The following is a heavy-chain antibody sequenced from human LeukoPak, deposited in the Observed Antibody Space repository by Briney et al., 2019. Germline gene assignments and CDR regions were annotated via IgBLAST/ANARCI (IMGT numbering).Heavy chain of an antibody. D-gene: IGHD1-26*01. J-gene: IGHJ5*02. CDR2: MYFGGST. V-gene: IGHV4-4*07. Sequence: KTSETLSLTCTVSGGSISSYYWSWIRQPAGKGLEWIGRMYFGGSTNYNPSLKSRVSMSVDTSKNQLSLKVNSVTAADSAVYYCARDAPVGATGGFDPWGQGTLVTVSS. CDR1: GGSISSYY. CDR3: ARDAPVGATGGFDP.